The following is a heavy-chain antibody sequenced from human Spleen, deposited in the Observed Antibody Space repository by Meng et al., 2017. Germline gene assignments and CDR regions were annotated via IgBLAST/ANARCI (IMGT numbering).Heavy chain of an antibody. CDR1: GDSISSNYW. Sequence: QGQLQESGRGLLKPSWPLSLTCSASGDSISSNYWWSWVRQPPGKGLEWIGEIYHSGSTNYNPSLKSRVTISVDTSKNQFCLKVTSVTAADTAVYYCARHAGSPDYWGQGTLVTVSS. J-gene: IGHJ4*02. CDR2: IYHSGST. V-gene: IGHV4-4*02. CDR3: ARHAGSPDY. D-gene: IGHD2-15*01.